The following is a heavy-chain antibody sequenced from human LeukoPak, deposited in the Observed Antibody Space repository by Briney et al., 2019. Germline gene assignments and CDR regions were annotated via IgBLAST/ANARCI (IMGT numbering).Heavy chain of an antibody. J-gene: IGHJ3*02. CDR3: ARHGRFYDAFDI. V-gene: IGHV1-24*01. CDR1: GYNLTELS. D-gene: IGHD3-3*01. Sequence: ASVKVSCKVSGYNLTELSMHWVRQAPGKGLEWMGGFDPEDGKTIYAQNFQGRVTMTEDTSTDTAYMELNSLRYEDTAVYYCARHGRFYDAFDIWGQGTMVTVSS. CDR2: FDPEDGKT.